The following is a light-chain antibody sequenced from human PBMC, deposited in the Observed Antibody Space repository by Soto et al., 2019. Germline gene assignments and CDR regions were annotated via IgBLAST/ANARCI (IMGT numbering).Light chain of an antibody. CDR3: QQYGSSPLT. CDR1: QSVSSSY. J-gene: IGKJ4*01. Sequence: EIVLTQTRGTLSWSPGERATLSVLASQSVSSSYLAWYQQKPGQAPRLLIYGASSRATGIPDRFSGSGSGTDFTLTISRLEPEDFAVYYCQQYGSSPLTFGGGTKVDI. V-gene: IGKV3-20*01. CDR2: GAS.